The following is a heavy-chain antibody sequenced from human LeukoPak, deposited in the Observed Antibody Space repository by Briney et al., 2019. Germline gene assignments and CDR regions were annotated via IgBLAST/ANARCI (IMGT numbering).Heavy chain of an antibody. J-gene: IGHJ4*02. CDR3: PRGSSDCSSTSCYYDY. Sequence: ASVTVSFKSSVCTFTHYYMHWVRPAPGQGLEWMGWINPNSGGTNYAQKFQGRVTMTRDTSISTASMEVSGLRADETAGYYCPRGSSDCSSTSCYYDYWGQGTLVTVSS. V-gene: IGHV1-2*02. CDR1: VCTFTHYY. CDR2: INPNSGGT. D-gene: IGHD2-2*01.